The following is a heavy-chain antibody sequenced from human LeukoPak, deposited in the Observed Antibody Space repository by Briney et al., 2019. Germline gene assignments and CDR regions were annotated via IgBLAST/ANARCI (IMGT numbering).Heavy chain of an antibody. CDR1: GGTFSSYA. D-gene: IGHD2-21*02. CDR3: ARGAYCRGDCYEPHY. CDR2: IIPIFGTA. V-gene: IGHV1-69*13. J-gene: IGHJ4*02. Sequence: SVKVSCKASGGTFSSYAISWVRQAPGQGLEWMGGIIPIFGTANYAQKFQGRVTITADESTSTAYMELSSLRSEDTAVYYCARGAYCRGDCYEPHYWGQGTLVTVSS.